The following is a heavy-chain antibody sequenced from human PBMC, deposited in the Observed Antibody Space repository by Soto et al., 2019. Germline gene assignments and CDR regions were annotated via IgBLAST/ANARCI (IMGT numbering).Heavy chain of an antibody. D-gene: IGHD4-17*01. Sequence: QLQLQESGPGLVKPSETLSLTCTVSGGSISSSSYYWGWIRQPPGKGLEWIGSIYYSGSTYYNPSLKSRVTISVDTSKNQFSLKLSSVTAADTAVYYCARHVQPNLMTTVIFDYWGQGTLVTVSS. CDR3: ARHVQPNLMTTVIFDY. J-gene: IGHJ4*02. V-gene: IGHV4-39*01. CDR2: IYYSGST. CDR1: GGSISSSSYY.